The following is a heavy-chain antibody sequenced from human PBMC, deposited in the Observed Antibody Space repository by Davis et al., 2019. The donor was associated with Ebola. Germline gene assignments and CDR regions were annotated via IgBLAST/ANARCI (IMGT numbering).Heavy chain of an antibody. Sequence: GSLRLSCTVSGGSISSYYWSWLRQPPGKGLEWIGYIHYAGSTDYNPSLRSRVTISVDTSRTQFSLDLTFVTAADTAVYYCARGWDSSGWQNWGQGTLVTVSS. CDR2: IHYAGST. CDR3: ARGWDSSGWQN. J-gene: IGHJ4*02. D-gene: IGHD6-19*01. V-gene: IGHV4-59*01. CDR1: GGSISSYY.